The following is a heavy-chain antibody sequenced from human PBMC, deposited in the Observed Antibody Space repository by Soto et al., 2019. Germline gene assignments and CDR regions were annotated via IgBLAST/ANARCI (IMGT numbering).Heavy chain of an antibody. D-gene: IGHD1-1*01. V-gene: IGHV4-39*01. CDR2: VTYNGNT. CDR3: ARHPDSSQEPFDH. J-gene: IGHJ4*02. CDR1: GGSMSSSAYF. Sequence: PSETLSLTCAVSGGSMSSSAYFWAWVRQPPGKPLEWLGRVTYNGNTYYNPSLRSRVPISMDPFKNHFSLRLTSVTAAATAVLYCARHPDSSQEPFDHWGQGALLTVSS.